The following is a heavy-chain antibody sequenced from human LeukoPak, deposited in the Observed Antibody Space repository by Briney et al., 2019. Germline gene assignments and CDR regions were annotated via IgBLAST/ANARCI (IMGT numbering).Heavy chain of an antibody. CDR3: ARGIAAAGSRDWFDP. Sequence: SSETLSLTGAVYGGSFSGYYWSWIRQPPGKGLEWIGEINHSGSTNYNPSLKSRVTISVDTSKNQFSLKLSSVTAADTAVYYCARGIAAAGSRDWFDPWGQGTLVTVSS. CDR1: GGSFSGYY. V-gene: IGHV4-34*01. J-gene: IGHJ5*02. CDR2: INHSGST. D-gene: IGHD6-13*01.